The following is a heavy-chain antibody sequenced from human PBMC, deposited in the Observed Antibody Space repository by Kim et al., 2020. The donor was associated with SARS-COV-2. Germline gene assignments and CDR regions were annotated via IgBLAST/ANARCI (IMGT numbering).Heavy chain of an antibody. D-gene: IGHD2-15*01. CDR1: GGTFSSYA. Sequence: SVKVSCKASGGTFSSYAISWVRQAPGQGLEWMGGIIPIFGTANYAQKFQGRVTITADESTSTAYMELSSLRSEDTAVYYCARDLCSGGSCFWGMDVWGQGTTVTVSS. V-gene: IGHV1-69*13. J-gene: IGHJ6*02. CDR2: IIPIFGTA. CDR3: ARDLCSGGSCFWGMDV.